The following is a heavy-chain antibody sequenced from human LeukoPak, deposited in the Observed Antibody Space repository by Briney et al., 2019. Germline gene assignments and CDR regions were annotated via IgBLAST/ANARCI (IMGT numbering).Heavy chain of an antibody. CDR2: FDPEDGET. Sequence: ASVKVSCKVSGYTLTELSMHWVRQAPGKGLEWMGGFDPEDGETIYAQKFQGRATMTEDTSTDTAYMELSSLRSEDTAVYYCATPWTGYYDFWSGYYGAFDIWGQGTMVTVSS. CDR3: ATPWTGYYDFWSGYYGAFDI. J-gene: IGHJ3*02. CDR1: GYTLTELS. V-gene: IGHV1-24*01. D-gene: IGHD3-3*01.